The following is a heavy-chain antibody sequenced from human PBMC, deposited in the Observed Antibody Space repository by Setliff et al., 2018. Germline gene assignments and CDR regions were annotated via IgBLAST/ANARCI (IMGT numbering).Heavy chain of an antibody. D-gene: IGHD6-13*01. CDR1: GYTFTSYG. Sequence: ASVKVSCKASGYTFTSYGISWVRQAPGQGLEWMGWISAYNGNTNYAQKLQGRVTMTTDESTSTAYMELSSLRSEDTAAYYCARDRIPSSSWYGLNWFDPWGQGTLVTVSS. J-gene: IGHJ5*02. CDR3: ARDRIPSSSWYGLNWFDP. V-gene: IGHV1-18*01. CDR2: ISAYNGNT.